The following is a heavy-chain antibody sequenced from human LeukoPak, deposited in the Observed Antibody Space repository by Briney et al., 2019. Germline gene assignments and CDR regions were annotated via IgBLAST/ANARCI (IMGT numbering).Heavy chain of an antibody. CDR3: AKDLNYGGNSGQCDY. Sequence: GRSLRLSCAASGFTFDDYAMHWVRQAPGKGLEWVSGISWNSGSIGYADSVKGRFTISRDNAKNSLYLQMNSLGAEDTALYYCAKDLNYGGNSGQCDYWGQGTLVTVSS. CDR2: ISWNSGSI. V-gene: IGHV3-9*01. D-gene: IGHD4-23*01. J-gene: IGHJ4*02. CDR1: GFTFDDYA.